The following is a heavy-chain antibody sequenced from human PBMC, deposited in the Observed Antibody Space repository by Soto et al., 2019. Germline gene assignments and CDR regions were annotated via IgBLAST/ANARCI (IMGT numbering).Heavy chain of an antibody. CDR3: ARQKGALDSNWFDP. Sequence: PGGSLRLSCAASGFTFSSYSMNWVRQAPGKGLEWVSYISSSSSTLYYADSLEGRFTISRDNAKNSLYLQMNSLRAEDTAVYYCARQKGALDSNWFDPWGQGTLVTVSS. CDR2: ISSSSSTL. CDR1: GFTFSSYS. V-gene: IGHV3-48*01. D-gene: IGHD3-16*01. J-gene: IGHJ5*02.